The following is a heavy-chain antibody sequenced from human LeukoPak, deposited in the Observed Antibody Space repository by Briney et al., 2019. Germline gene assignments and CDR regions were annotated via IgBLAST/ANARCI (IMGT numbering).Heavy chain of an antibody. V-gene: IGHV3-23*01. J-gene: IGHJ4*02. D-gene: IGHD1-26*01. CDR3: AKARWELLMDY. Sequence: GGSLRLSCAASGFTFSSYAMSWVRQAPGKGLEWVSAISGSGGSTYYADSVKVRFTISRDNSKNTLYLQMNSLRADDTAVYYCAKARWELLMDYWGQGTLVTVSS. CDR1: GFTFSSYA. CDR2: ISGSGGST.